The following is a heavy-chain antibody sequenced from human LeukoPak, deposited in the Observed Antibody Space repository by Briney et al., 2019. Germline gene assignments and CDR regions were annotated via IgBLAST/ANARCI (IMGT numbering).Heavy chain of an antibody. CDR2: IIPILGIA. CDR1: GGTFSSYA. CDR3: ARGEHSSAPFDY. Sequence: SVKVSCKASGGTFSSYAISWVRQAPGQGLEWMGRIIPILGIANYAQKFQGRVTITADKSTSTAYMELSSLRSEDTAVYYCARGEHSSAPFDYWGQGTLVTVSS. J-gene: IGHJ4*02. V-gene: IGHV1-69*04. D-gene: IGHD6-19*01.